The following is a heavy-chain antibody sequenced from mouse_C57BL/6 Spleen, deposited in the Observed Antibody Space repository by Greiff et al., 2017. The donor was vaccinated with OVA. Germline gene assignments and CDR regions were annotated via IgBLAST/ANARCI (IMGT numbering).Heavy chain of an antibody. CDR1: GYTFTRYW. J-gene: IGHJ3*01. CDR2: IDPNSGGT. D-gene: IGHD2-4*01. Sequence: VQLKQPGAELVKPGASVKLSCKASGYTFTRYWMHWVKQRPGRGLEWIGRIDPNSGGTKYNEKFKSKATLTVDKPSSKAYMQLSSLTSEDAAVYYGARGYDYDPAWFAYWGQGTLVTVSA. CDR3: ARGYDYDPAWFAY. V-gene: IGHV1-72*01.